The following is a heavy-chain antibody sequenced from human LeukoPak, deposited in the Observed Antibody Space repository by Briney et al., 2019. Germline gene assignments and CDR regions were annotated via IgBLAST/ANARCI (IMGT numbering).Heavy chain of an antibody. CDR3: AKEGPDYYDSSGYYWYYFDY. V-gene: IGHV3-9*01. CDR2: ISWNSGSI. J-gene: IGHJ4*02. CDR1: GFTFDDYA. D-gene: IGHD3-22*01. Sequence: GGSLRLSCAASGFTFDDYAMHWVRQAPGKGLEWVSGISWNSGSIGYADSVKGRFTISRDNAKNSLYLQMNSLRAEDTALYYCAKEGPDYYDSSGYYWYYFDYWGQGTLVTVSS.